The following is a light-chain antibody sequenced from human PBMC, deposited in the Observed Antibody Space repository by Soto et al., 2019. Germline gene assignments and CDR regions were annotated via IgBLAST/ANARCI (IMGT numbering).Light chain of an antibody. CDR2: CAS. CDR1: PSVSSSY. J-gene: IGKJ5*01. Sequence: DMVLTQSPGTLSLSPGARTTLSCRASPSVSSSYLAWYQQKPGQAPSLLIYCASRRATGIPDRFTASGSGTDFPLTISRLEPEDFEVYYCQQYDSSPITFGQGTRLEIK. V-gene: IGKV3-20*01. CDR3: QQYDSSPIT.